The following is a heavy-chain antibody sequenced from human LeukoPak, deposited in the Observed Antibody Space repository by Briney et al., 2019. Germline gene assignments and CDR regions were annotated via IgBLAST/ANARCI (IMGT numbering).Heavy chain of an antibody. D-gene: IGHD3-22*01. CDR1: GYTFTGYY. V-gene: IGHV1-2*06. Sequence: ASVKVSCKASGYTFTGYYMHWVRQAPGQGLEWMGRINPNSGGTNYAQKFQGRVTMTTDTSTSTAYMELRSLRSDDTAVYYCARDKSPTYYYDSSGYNDAFDIWGQGTMVTVSS. J-gene: IGHJ3*02. CDR3: ARDKSPTYYYDSSGYNDAFDI. CDR2: INPNSGGT.